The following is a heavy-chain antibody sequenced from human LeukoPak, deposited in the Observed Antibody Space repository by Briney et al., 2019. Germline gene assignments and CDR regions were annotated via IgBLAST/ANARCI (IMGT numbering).Heavy chain of an antibody. Sequence: PSETLSLTCTVSGGSISSYYWSWIQQPAGKGLEWIGRIYTSGSTNYNPSLKSRVTISVDTSKNQFSLKLSSVTAADTAVYYCANVVVPAARALWFDPWGQGTLVTVSS. J-gene: IGHJ5*02. CDR2: IYTSGST. D-gene: IGHD2-2*01. V-gene: IGHV4-4*07. CDR3: ANVVVPAARALWFDP. CDR1: GGSISSYY.